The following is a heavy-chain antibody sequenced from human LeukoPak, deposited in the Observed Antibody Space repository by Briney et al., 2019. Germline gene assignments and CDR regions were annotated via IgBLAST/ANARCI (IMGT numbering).Heavy chain of an antibody. CDR1: GYTFTGYY. CDR3: AVPAAMKRGETFDY. CDR2: INPNSGGT. V-gene: IGHV1-2*02. D-gene: IGHD2-2*01. J-gene: IGHJ4*02. Sequence: ASVKVSCKASGYTFTGYYIHWVRQAPGQGLEWMGWINPNSGGTNYAQKFQGRVTMTRDTSISTAHMELSRLRSDDTAVYYCAVPAAMKRGETFDYWGQGTLVTVSS.